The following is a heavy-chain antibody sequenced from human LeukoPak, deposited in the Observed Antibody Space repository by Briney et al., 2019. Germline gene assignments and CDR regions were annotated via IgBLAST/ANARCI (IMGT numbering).Heavy chain of an antibody. V-gene: IGHV4-59*01. D-gene: IGHD6-13*01. J-gene: IGHJ2*01. CDR1: GGSISSYY. Sequence: SETLSLTCTVSGGSISSYYWSWIRQPPGKGLEWIGYIYYSGSTNYNPSLKSRVTISGDTSENQFSLKLSSVTAAGTAVYYCARDKGLAAAGHWYFDLWGRGTLVTVSS. CDR2: IYYSGST. CDR3: ARDKGLAAAGHWYFDL.